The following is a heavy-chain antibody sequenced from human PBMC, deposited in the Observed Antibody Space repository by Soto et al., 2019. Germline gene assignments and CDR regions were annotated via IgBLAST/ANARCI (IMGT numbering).Heavy chain of an antibody. D-gene: IGHD3-10*01. V-gene: IGHV3-23*01. Sequence: DVQLLESGGHLVQPGGSLRLSCAASGFTFSSYAMSWVRQAPGKGLEWVSSVSAGGDMTYYSDSVKGRFTISRDNSNNDLFLQMNSLRIEDTALYYCARGDRGGSGSPASYYYSGLDVWGQGTTVTVS. CDR1: GFTFSSYA. CDR2: VSAGGDMT. CDR3: ARGDRGGSGSPASYYYSGLDV. J-gene: IGHJ6*02.